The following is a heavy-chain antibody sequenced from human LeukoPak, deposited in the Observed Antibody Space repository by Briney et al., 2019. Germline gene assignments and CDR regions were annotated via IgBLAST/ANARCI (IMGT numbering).Heavy chain of an antibody. CDR1: GCTFSSYA. CDR2: IIPILGIA. CDR3: ARDVDQLLWRD. J-gene: IGHJ4*02. V-gene: IGHV1-69*04. D-gene: IGHD2-2*01. Sequence: SVKVSCKASGCTFSSYAISWVRQAPGQGLEWMGRIIPILGIANYAQKFQGRVTITADKSTSTAYMELSSLRSEDTAVYYCARDVDQLLWRDWGQGTLVTVSS.